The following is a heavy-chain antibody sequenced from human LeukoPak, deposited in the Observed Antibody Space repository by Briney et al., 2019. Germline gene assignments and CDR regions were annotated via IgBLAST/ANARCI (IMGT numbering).Heavy chain of an antibody. D-gene: IGHD3-22*01. CDR2: IWYDGSNK. V-gene: IGHV3-33*01. CDR1: GFTFSKYG. CDR3: ASSHDSNGYALDC. J-gene: IGHJ4*02. Sequence: PGGSLRLSCAASGFTFSKYGMHWVRQAPGKGLEWVAVIWYDGSNKDYADSVKGRFTISRDNSKNTLYLQMNNLRAEDTAVYYCASSHDSNGYALDCWGQGTLVTVSS.